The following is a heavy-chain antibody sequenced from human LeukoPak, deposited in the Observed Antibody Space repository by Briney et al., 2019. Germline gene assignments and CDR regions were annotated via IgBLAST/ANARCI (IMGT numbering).Heavy chain of an antibody. CDR3: AKISSSAESNFDY. D-gene: IGHD6-25*01. CDR1: GFTLSTYA. J-gene: IGHJ4*02. Sequence: GGSLRLSCTASGFTLSTYAMHWVRQAPGKGLEWVAFIWPDGSKKYYADSVKGRFAISRENSKNTVYLQMNDLRPEDTALYFCAKISSSAESNFDYWGQGTLLTVSS. CDR2: IWPDGSKK. V-gene: IGHV3-33*08.